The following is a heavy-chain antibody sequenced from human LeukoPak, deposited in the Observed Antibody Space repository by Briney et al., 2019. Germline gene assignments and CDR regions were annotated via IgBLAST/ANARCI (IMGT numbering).Heavy chain of an antibody. D-gene: IGHD3-3*01. CDR3: AKSRQRNLEWLLSYYYYYMDV. CDR1: GFTFSSYG. Sequence: GGSLRLSCAASGFTFSSYGMHWVRQAPGKGLEWVAFIRYDGSNKYYADSVKGRSTISRDNSKNTLYLQMNSLRAEDTAVYYCAKSRQRNLEWLLSYYYYYMDVWGKGTTVTVSS. CDR2: IRYDGSNK. J-gene: IGHJ6*03. V-gene: IGHV3-30*02.